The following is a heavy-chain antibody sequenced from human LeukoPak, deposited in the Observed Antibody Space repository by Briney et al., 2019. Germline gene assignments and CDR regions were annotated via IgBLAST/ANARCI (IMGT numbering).Heavy chain of an antibody. CDR2: IRYDGSNK. D-gene: IGHD2-2*01. J-gene: IGHJ4*02. V-gene: IGHV3-30*02. Sequence: PGGSLRLSCAASGFTFSSYGMHWVRQAPGKGLEWVAFIRYDGSNKYYADSVKGRFTISRDNSKNTLYLQMNSLRAEDTAVYSCARCSPSCSPDFDYGGRGTGATVSS. CDR3: ARCSPSCSPDFDY. CDR1: GFTFSSYG.